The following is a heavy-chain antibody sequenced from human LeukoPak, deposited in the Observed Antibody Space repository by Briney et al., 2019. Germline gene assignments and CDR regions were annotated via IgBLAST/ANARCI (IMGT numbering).Heavy chain of an antibody. D-gene: IGHD3-22*01. J-gene: IGHJ4*02. CDR3: ARLGPYYYDSSGYYPEDY. CDR1: GYTFTGYY. V-gene: IGHV1-2*02. Sequence: ASVKVSCKASGYTFTGYYMHWVRQAPGQGLEWMGWINPNSGGTNYALKFQGRVTMTRDTSISTAYMELSRLRSDDTAVYYCARLGPYYYDSSGYYPEDYWGQGTLVTVSS. CDR2: INPNSGGT.